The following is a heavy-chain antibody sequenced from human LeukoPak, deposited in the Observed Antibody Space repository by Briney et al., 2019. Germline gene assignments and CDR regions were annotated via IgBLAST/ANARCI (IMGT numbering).Heavy chain of an antibody. CDR3: AKRSADYVTLPGVRRDSYLDY. V-gene: IGHV3-30-3*02. D-gene: IGHD3-10*02. Sequence: GGSLRLSCAASTFNSNTYTMHWVRQAPGKGLDWVAVVSYDGSNKYYADSVKGRFTISRDNSKNTLYLQMNSLRPEDMGLYYCAKRSADYVTLPGVRRDSYLDYWGQGTLVTVSS. CDR2: VSYDGSNK. CDR1: TFNSNTYT. J-gene: IGHJ4*02.